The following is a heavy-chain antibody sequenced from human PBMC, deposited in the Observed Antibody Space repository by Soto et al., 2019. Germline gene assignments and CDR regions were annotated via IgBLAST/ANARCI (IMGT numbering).Heavy chain of an antibody. CDR3: AKVRGRLWFGELLFDY. CDR2: ISGSGGST. CDR1: GFTFSSYA. V-gene: IGHV3-23*01. Sequence: GGSLRLSCAASGFTFSSYAMSWVRQAPGKGLEWVSAISGSGGSTYYADSVKGRFTISRDNSKNTLYLQMNSLRAEDTAVYYCAKVRGRLWFGELLFDYWGQGTLVTVSS. D-gene: IGHD3-10*01. J-gene: IGHJ4*02.